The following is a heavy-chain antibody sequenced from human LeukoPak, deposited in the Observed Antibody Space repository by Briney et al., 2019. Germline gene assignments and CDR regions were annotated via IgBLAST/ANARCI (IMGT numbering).Heavy chain of an antibody. V-gene: IGHV1-2*02. CDR3: ARGPFLGSGWYVDY. CDR1: GYTFTDYY. Sequence: GASVKVSCKASGYTFTDYYMHWVRQAPGQGLEWMGWINPNSGGTNYAQKFQGRVTMTRDRSISTAYMELSGLTSDDTAVYYCARGPFLGSGWYVDYWGQGTLVTVSS. CDR2: INPNSGGT. D-gene: IGHD6-19*01. J-gene: IGHJ4*02.